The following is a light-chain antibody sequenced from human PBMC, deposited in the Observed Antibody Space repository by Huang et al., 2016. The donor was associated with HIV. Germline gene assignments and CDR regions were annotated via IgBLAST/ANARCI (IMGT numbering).Light chain of an antibody. CDR2: AAS. J-gene: IGKJ3*01. CDR3: QQLNGFPGT. Sequence: IQLTQSPSSLSASVGDRVTITCRASQGISSYLAWYQQKPGKAPKLLIYAASTLQSGVPLRFSGSGSGTDFTLTISSLQPEDCATYYCQQLNGFPGTFGPGTKVDIK. CDR1: QGISSY. V-gene: IGKV1-9*01.